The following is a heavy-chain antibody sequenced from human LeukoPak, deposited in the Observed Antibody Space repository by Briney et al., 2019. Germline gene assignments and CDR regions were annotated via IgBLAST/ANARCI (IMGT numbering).Heavy chain of an antibody. J-gene: IGHJ4*02. D-gene: IGHD5/OR15-5a*01. CDR3: AKTLYPHYFDY. V-gene: IGHV3-23*01. CDR1: GFTFSSYA. CDR2: IGGTDGTT. Sequence: GGSLRLSCAASGFTFSSYAMSWVRQAPGKGLDWVSAIGGTDGTTYYADSVKGRFTTSRDNSKNTLSLQMNSLRADDTAVYYCAKTLYPHYFDYWGQGTLVTVSS.